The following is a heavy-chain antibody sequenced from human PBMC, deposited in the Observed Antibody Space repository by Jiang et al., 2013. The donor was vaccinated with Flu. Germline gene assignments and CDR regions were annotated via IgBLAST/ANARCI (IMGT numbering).Heavy chain of an antibody. J-gene: IGHJ6*02. CDR3: ARDGWSGYPFYYYYGMDV. V-gene: IGHV4-31*03. CDR2: IYYSGST. D-gene: IGHD3-3*01. CDR1: GGSISSGGYY. Sequence: GSGLVKPSQTLSLTCTVSGGSISSGGYYWSWIRQHPGKGLEWIGHIYYSGSTYYNPSLKSRVTISVDTSKNQFSLKLSSVTAADTAVYYCARDGWSGYPFYYYYGMDVWGQGTTVTVSS.